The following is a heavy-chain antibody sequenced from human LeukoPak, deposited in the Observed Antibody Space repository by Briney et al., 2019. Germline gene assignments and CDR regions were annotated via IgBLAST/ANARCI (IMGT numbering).Heavy chain of an antibody. CDR2: ISGSGGST. CDR3: AKDLRLGRSPFDY. Sequence: GGSLRLSCAASGCTFSSYAMSWVRQAPGKGLEWVSAISGSGGSTYYADSVKGRFTISRDNSKNTLYLQMNSLRAEDTAVYYCAKDLRLGRSPFDYWGQGTLVTVSS. J-gene: IGHJ4*02. V-gene: IGHV3-23*01. D-gene: IGHD3-16*01. CDR1: GCTFSSYA.